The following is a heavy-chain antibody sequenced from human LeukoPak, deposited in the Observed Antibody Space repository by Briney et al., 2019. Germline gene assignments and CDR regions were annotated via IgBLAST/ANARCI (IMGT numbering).Heavy chain of an antibody. Sequence: GGSLRLSCAASAFSVSTNFMSWVRLAPGKGLEWVSVIYTDGTTHYADSVKGRCTISRDTSTNTVYLQLNSLRAEDTATYYCAGYGGSYPYYMDVWGKGTTVTLSS. V-gene: IGHV3-66*01. CDR3: AGYGGSYPYYMDV. D-gene: IGHD1-26*01. CDR1: AFSVSTNF. CDR2: IYTDGTT. J-gene: IGHJ6*03.